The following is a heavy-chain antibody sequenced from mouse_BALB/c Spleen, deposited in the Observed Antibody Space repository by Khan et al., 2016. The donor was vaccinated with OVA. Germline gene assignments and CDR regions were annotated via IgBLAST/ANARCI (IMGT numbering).Heavy chain of an antibody. Sequence: VQLQQSGPELVKPGASVKMSCKASGYTFTSYVMHWVKQKPGQGLEWIGYINPYNDGTKYNEKFKGKATLTSDKSSSTAYMELSSLTSEDAAVYYCGRRDYFGSSSFAYWGQGTLVTVSA. V-gene: IGHV1S136*01. D-gene: IGHD1-1*01. CDR1: GYTFTSYV. J-gene: IGHJ3*01. CDR3: GRRDYFGSSSFAY. CDR2: INPYNDGT.